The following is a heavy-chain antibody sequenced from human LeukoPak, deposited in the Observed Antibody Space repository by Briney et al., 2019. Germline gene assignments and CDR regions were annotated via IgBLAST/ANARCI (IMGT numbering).Heavy chain of an antibody. CDR1: GGSISSSNW. D-gene: IGHD6-13*01. CDR2: IYHSGST. J-gene: IGHJ4*02. CDR3: ARFQQGAYFDY. Sequence: PSETLSLTCAVSGGSISSSNWWSWVRQPPGKGLEWIGEIYHSGSTNYNPSLKSQVAISVDKSKNQFSLKLSSVTAADTAVYYCARFQQGAYFDYWGQGTLVTVSS. V-gene: IGHV4-4*02.